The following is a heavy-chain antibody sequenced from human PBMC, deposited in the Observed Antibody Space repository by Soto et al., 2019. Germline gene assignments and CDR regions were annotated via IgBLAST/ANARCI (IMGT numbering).Heavy chain of an antibody. J-gene: IGHJ3*02. D-gene: IGHD2-15*01. Sequence: GGSLRLSCAASGFTFSSYSMNWVRQAPGKGLEWVSYISSSTIYYADSVKGRFTISRDNAKNSLYLQMNSLRAEDTAVYYCAKDSCSGGSCYSFAFDIWGQGTMVTVSS. CDR3: AKDSCSGGSCYSFAFDI. CDR2: ISSSTI. CDR1: GFTFSSYS. V-gene: IGHV3-48*01.